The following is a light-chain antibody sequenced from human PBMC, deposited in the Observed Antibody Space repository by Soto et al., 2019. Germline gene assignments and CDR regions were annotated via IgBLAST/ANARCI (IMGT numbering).Light chain of an antibody. CDR1: SGSSASNY. V-gene: IGLV6-57*04. CDR3: QSFDSSNSVL. CDR2: EDD. Sequence: NFILTQPHSVSESPGKTVTISCTHTSGSSASNYVQWYQQRPGSAPTTVIYEDDQRPSGVPDRFSGSIDASSDSASLTISGLKTEDEAVYYCQSFDSSNSVLFGGGTKVTVL. J-gene: IGLJ2*01.